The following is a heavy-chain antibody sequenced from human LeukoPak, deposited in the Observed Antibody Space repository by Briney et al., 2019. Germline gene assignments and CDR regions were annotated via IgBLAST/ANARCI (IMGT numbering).Heavy chain of an antibody. CDR3: ARGGTRKLDY. CDR2: ISSSGSTI. D-gene: IGHD1-1*01. CDR1: GGSISSYY. Sequence: LSLTCTVSGGSISSYYWSWIRQAPGKGLEWVSYISSSGSTIYYADSVKGRFTISRDNAKNSLYLQMNSLRAEDTAVYYCARGGTRKLDYWGQGTLVTVSS. J-gene: IGHJ4*02. V-gene: IGHV3-11*01.